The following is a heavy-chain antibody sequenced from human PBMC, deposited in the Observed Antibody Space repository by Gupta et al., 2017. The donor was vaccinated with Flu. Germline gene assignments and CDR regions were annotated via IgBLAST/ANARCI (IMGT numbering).Heavy chain of an antibody. J-gene: IGHJ6*02. Sequence: QVQLQESGPGLVKPSQTLSLICTVAGGSISGGTDYWSWIRQPAGKGLEWIGRFYPSGRTNYKPSLKRRVTISVGTSKNHLSRKLTSVTDAEKAIYYCARGICIVGTIHSYYGMDVWGQGTTVIVSS. D-gene: IGHD1-26*01. CDR3: ARGICIVGTIHSYYGMDV. CDR1: GGSISGGTDY. V-gene: IGHV4-61*02. CDR2: FYPSGRT.